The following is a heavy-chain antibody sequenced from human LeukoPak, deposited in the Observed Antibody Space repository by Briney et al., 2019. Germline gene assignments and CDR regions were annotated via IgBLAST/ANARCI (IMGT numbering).Heavy chain of an antibody. CDR1: GFTFSSFG. CDR2: IWSDGSRK. V-gene: IGHV3-33*01. J-gene: IGHJ5*02. Sequence: GRSLRLSCAASGFTFSSFGMHWVRQAPGKGLEWVAVIWSDGSRKYYADSVQGRFTTSRDNSKNTLYLQMSSLRAEETAVYYCARERVSASLNCFDPWGQGTLVTVSS. CDR3: ARERVSASLNCFDP. D-gene: IGHD2-2*01.